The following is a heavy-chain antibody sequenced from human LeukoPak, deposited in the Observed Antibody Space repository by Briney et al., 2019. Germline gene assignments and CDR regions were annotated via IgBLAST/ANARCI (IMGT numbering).Heavy chain of an antibody. D-gene: IGHD3-22*01. Sequence: GGSLRLSCAASGFTLSDYYMSWIRQAPGKGLEWVANIKHDGSEENYVDSVKGRFTISRDNAKGSLSLQMNSLRGEDTAVYYCARDLYYYDSSGYYRGLDYWGQGTLVTVSS. J-gene: IGHJ4*02. CDR2: IKHDGSEE. CDR3: ARDLYYYDSSGYYRGLDY. CDR1: GFTLSDYY. V-gene: IGHV3-7*01.